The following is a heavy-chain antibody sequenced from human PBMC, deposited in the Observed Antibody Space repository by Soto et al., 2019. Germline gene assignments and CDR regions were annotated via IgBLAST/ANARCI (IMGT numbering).Heavy chain of an antibody. Sequence: PGGSLRLSCAASGFTFSGPYMDWVRQAPGKGLEWVGRIKNKANSYTTEYAASVRGRFTISRDDSKNSLYLQMNSLTTEDTAVYFCARAPSNYGSGSYHWGQGTLVSVSS. J-gene: IGHJ4*02. CDR2: IKNKANSYTT. V-gene: IGHV3-72*01. D-gene: IGHD3-10*01. CDR1: GFTFSGPY. CDR3: ARAPSNYGSGSYH.